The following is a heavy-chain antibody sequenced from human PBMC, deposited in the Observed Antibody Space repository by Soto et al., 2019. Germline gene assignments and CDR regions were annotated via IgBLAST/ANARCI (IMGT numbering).Heavy chain of an antibody. V-gene: IGHV3-21*01. CDR1: GFTFSSYS. CDR3: AITSPGLRFLEWFIDY. CDR2: ISSSSSYI. J-gene: IGHJ4*02. Sequence: GGSLRLSCAASGFTFSSYSMNWVRQAPGKGLEWVSSISSSSSYIYYADSVKGRFTISRDNAKNSLYLQMNSLRAEDTAVYYCAITSPGLRFLEWFIDYWGQGTLVTVSS. D-gene: IGHD3-3*01.